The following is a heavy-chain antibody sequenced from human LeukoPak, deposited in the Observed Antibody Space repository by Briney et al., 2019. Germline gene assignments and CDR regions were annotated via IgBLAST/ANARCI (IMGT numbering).Heavy chain of an antibody. CDR1: GYSFATYW. Sequence: GESLQISCKGAGYSFATYWIGWMRQLPGKGLEWTAIILPGNSDVAYSPSLQGQVTISADESISTAYLQWSSLKASDSAIYYCATRVGGAFHWGLGTLVTVSS. CDR2: ILPGNSDV. V-gene: IGHV5-51*01. CDR3: ATRVGGAFH. D-gene: IGHD2-15*01. J-gene: IGHJ4*02.